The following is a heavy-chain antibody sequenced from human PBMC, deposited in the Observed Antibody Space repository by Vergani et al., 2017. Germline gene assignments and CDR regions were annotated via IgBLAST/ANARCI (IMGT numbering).Heavy chain of an antibody. D-gene: IGHD3-3*01. CDR3: AKTHDFSSLYSAYNWFDP. CDR1: GYSITNYW. CDR2: IYAGDSDV. Sequence: EVQLVQSGAEVKKPGESLKISCQGSGYSITNYWIAWVRPRPGNGLEWMGIIYAGDSDVRYSPSFQGQVTMSVDKSLSTAYLQWSSLKASDTATYYCAKTHDFSSLYSAYNWFDPWGQGTQVTVSS. J-gene: IGHJ5*02. V-gene: IGHV5-51*03.